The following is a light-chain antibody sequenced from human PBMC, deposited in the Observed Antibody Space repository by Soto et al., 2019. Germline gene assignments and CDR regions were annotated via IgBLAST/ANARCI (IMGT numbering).Light chain of an antibody. J-gene: IGKJ2*01. V-gene: IGKV3-15*01. CDR2: SAS. CDR1: QSISTE. Sequence: EIAMTQSPATLSVSPGERATLSCRASQSISTELAWYQQIPGQPPRLLIYSASTRATGVPARFTGSGSGSDFTLTIRRLQSEEFAVYYSQQCQNWPLTFGQGTRLEI. CDR3: QQCQNWPLT.